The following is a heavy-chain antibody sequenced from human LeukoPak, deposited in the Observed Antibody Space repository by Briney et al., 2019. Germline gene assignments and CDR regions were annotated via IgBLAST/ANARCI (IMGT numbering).Heavy chain of an antibody. J-gene: IGHJ4*02. Sequence: SETLSLTCTVSNDSISSSSYYWAWIRQPPGKGLEWIGTIYYSGNTYYNPSLKSRVTISVDTSKNQFSLKLSSVTAADTAVYYCGTQRKAARDDQLLFGFYFDSWSQGTLVTVSS. CDR2: IYYSGNT. CDR3: GTQRKAARDDQLLFGFYFDS. CDR1: NDSISSSSYY. D-gene: IGHD2-2*01. V-gene: IGHV4-39*01.